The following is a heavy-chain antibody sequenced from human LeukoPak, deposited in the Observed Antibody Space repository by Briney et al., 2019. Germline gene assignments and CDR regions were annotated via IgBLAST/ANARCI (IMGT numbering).Heavy chain of an antibody. CDR3: VRVPPGTTIYAY. CDR1: GYTFTSYD. D-gene: IGHD1-14*01. CDR2: MNPNNSDI. Sequence: ASVKVSCKASGYTFTSYDINWVRQATGQGLEWVGWMNPNNSDIGYAQKFQGRVTMTRNTSIGTAYMELSSLRSEDTAIYYCVRVPPGTTIYAYWGQGTLVTVSS. J-gene: IGHJ4*02. V-gene: IGHV1-8*01.